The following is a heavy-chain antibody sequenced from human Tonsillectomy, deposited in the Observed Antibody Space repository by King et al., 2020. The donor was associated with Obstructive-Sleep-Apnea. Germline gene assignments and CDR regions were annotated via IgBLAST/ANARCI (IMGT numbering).Heavy chain of an antibody. CDR1: GFSFSHYG. Sequence: QLVQSGGGVVQPGTSLRLSCAASGFSFSHYGMHWVRQAPGKGLEWVAVTWYDGSHAYYADSVKGRFTISRDNSKNMVYLQMNSLTVEDTAIYYCAKDGEMATIGFDYWGQGTLVTVSS. CDR3: AKDGEMATIGFDY. V-gene: IGHV3-33*06. D-gene: IGHD5-24*01. CDR2: TWYDGSHA. J-gene: IGHJ4*02.